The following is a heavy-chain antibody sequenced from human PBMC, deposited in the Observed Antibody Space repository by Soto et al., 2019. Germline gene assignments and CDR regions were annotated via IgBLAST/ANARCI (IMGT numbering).Heavy chain of an antibody. Sequence: SVKVSCKASGGTFSSYAISWVRQAPGQGLEWMGGIIPIFGTANYAQKFQGRVTITADESTSTAYMELSSLRSEDTAVYYCARGTYYYGSGSPTHFDYWGQGTLVTVSS. CDR2: IIPIFGTA. J-gene: IGHJ4*02. CDR3: ARGTYYYGSGSPTHFDY. V-gene: IGHV1-69*13. D-gene: IGHD3-10*01. CDR1: GGTFSSYA.